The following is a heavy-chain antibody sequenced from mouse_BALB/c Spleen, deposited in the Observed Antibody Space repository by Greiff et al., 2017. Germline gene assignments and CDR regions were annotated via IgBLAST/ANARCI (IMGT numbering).Heavy chain of an antibody. CDR3: ARYGNYVETAWFAY. CDR2: ISYSGST. V-gene: IGHV3-2*02. D-gene: IGHD2-1*01. Sequence: EVQGVESGPGLVKPSQSLSLTCTVTGYSITSDYAWNWIRQFPGNKLEWMGYISYSGSTSYNPSLKSRISITRDTSKNQFFLQLNSVTTEDTATYYCARYGNYVETAWFAYWGQGTLVTVSA. CDR1: GYSITSDYA. J-gene: IGHJ3*01.